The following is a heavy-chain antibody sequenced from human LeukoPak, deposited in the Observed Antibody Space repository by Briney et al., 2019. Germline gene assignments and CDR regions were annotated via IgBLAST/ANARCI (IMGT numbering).Heavy chain of an antibody. CDR1: GGSISSSSYY. J-gene: IGHJ4*02. Sequence: SETLSLTCTVSGGSISSSSYYWGWIRQPPGKGLEWIGSIYYSGSTYYNPSLKSRVTISVDTSKNQFSLKLSSVTAADTAVYYCAGGYSSSWYPVWSPPTALDYWGQGTLVTVSS. V-gene: IGHV4-39*01. CDR2: IYYSGST. CDR3: AGGYSSSWYPVWSPPTALDY. D-gene: IGHD6-13*01.